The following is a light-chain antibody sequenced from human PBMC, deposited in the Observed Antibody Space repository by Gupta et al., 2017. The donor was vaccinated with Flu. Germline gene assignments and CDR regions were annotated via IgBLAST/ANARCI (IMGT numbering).Light chain of an antibody. J-gene: IGLJ3*02. Sequence: QSVLTQPPSLSWAPGQTVTVSFTGTITNTWAGYDVHWYQKVPGTAPKLLIYGDTNRPSGIPDRFSGSRSGTSASLAITGRQAEDEADYYCLSYDSHPSGWVFGGGTKLTVL. CDR3: LSYDSHPSGWV. CDR2: GDT. V-gene: IGLV1-40*01. CDR1: ITNTWAGYD.